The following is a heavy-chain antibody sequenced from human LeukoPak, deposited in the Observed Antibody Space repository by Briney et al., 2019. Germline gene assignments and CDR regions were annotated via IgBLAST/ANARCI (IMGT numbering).Heavy chain of an antibody. Sequence: ASVKVSCKASGGTFSSYAISWVRQAPGQGLEWMGRIIPILGIANYAQKFQGRVTITADKSTSTAYMELSSLRSDDTAVYYCASSWFGEGPVAFDIWGQGTMVTVSS. D-gene: IGHD3-10*01. CDR2: IIPILGIA. CDR1: GGTFSSYA. V-gene: IGHV1-69*04. J-gene: IGHJ3*02. CDR3: ASSWFGEGPVAFDI.